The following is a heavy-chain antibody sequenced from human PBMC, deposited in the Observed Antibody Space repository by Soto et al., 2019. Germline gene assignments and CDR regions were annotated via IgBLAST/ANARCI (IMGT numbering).Heavy chain of an antibody. J-gene: IGHJ6*02. V-gene: IGHV3-23*01. CDR2: ISGSGGST. CDR1: GFTFSSYA. CDR3: AKGYVWGSSYGMDV. D-gene: IGHD3-16*01. Sequence: GGSLRLSCAASGFTFSSYAMSWVRQAPGKGLEWVSAISGSGGSTYYADSVKGRFTISRDNSKNTLYLQMNSLRAEDTAVYYCAKGYVWGSSYGMDVWGQGTTVTVPS.